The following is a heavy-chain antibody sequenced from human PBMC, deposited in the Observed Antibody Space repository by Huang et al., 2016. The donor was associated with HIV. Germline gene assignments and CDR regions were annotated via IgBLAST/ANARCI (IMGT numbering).Heavy chain of an antibody. D-gene: IGHD5-12*01. V-gene: IGHV1-2*02. CDR1: GYTFADYF. CDR3: TRDGVAPDEEFDY. J-gene: IGHJ4*02. CDR2: LNPKNGAT. Sequence: QVQLVQSGAEVKKPGASVKVSCKPSGYTFADYFILWVRQAPGQGREWMAWLNPKNGATNYAQKCLGRVTVTGETSINTAYMEFSRLTSDDTANYDCTRDGVAPDEEFDYWGQGTLIIVSS.